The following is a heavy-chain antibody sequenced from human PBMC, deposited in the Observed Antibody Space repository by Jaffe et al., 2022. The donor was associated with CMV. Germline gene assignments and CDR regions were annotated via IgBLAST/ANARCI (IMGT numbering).Heavy chain of an antibody. CDR1: GGSISSYY. J-gene: IGHJ4*02. CDR3: AREVSTDYYDSSGNRVRGSLYYFDY. CDR2: IYYSGST. V-gene: IGHV4-59*01. Sequence: QVQLQESGPGLVKPSETLSLTCTVSGGSISSYYWSWIRQPPGKGLEWIGYIYYSGSTNYNPSLKSRVTISVDTSKNQFSLKLSSVTAADTAVYYCAREVSTDYYDSSGNRVRGSLYYFDYWGQGTLVTVSS. D-gene: IGHD3-22*01.